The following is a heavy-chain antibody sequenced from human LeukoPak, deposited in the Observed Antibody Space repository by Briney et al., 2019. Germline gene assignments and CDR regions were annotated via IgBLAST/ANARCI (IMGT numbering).Heavy chain of an antibody. CDR1: GFTFSSYA. Sequence: PGGSLRLSCAASGFTFSSYAMHWVRQAPGKGLEWVAVISYDGSNKYYADSVKGRFTISRDNSKNTLYLQMNSLRAEDTAVYYCARELAAGTPFAYYYGMDVWGQGTTVTVSS. CDR3: ARELAAGTPFAYYYGMDV. J-gene: IGHJ6*02. D-gene: IGHD6-13*01. CDR2: ISYDGSNK. V-gene: IGHV3-30*04.